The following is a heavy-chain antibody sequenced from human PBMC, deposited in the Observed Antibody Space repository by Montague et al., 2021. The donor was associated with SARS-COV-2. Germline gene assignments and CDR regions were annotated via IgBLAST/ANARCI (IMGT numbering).Heavy chain of an antibody. J-gene: IGHJ4*02. Sequence: SETLSLTCSVSSGSIISSGYYWGWIRQPPGKELEWIGNIYYSGTTYYNPSLQSRGTISVDTSKNHLSLNLSSVTAADTAVYFCARGMIRGITTSFDYWGQGSPVTVSS. V-gene: IGHV4-39*02. CDR2: IYYSGTT. CDR1: SGSIISSGYY. CDR3: ARGMIRGITTSFDY. D-gene: IGHD3-10*01.